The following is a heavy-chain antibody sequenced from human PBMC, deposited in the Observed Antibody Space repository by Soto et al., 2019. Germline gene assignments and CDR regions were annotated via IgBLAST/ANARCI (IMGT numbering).Heavy chain of an antibody. J-gene: IGHJ4*02. V-gene: IGHV4-39*01. CDR2: IYYSVST. D-gene: IGHD3-3*01. CDR3: ATMSYDFWGGYYTDDY. CDR1: GGSISSSRYY. Sequence: QLQLQESGPGLVKPSETLSLTCTVSGGSISSSRYYWGWIRQPTGKGLEWIGSIYYSVSTYYNPSLKSRVTMSVDTSKTQFSLKLSCVTAADTAVYYCATMSYDFWGGYYTDDYWGQGTLVTVSS.